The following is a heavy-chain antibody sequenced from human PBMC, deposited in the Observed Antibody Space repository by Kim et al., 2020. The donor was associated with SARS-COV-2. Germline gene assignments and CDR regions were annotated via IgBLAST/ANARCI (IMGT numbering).Heavy chain of an antibody. CDR2: ISYDGSNK. V-gene: IGHV3-30*18. Sequence: GGSLRLSCAASGFTFRSYGMHWVRQAPGKGLEWVAVISYDGSNKYYADSVKGRFTISRDNSKNTLYLQMNSLRAEDTAVYYCAKVEDAAATPGSGYWGQG. J-gene: IGHJ4*02. CDR3: AKVEDAAATPGSGY. CDR1: GFTFRSYG. D-gene: IGHD2-15*01.